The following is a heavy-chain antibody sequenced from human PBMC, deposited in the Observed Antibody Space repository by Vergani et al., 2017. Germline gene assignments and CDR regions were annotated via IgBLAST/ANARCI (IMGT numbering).Heavy chain of an antibody. Sequence: QVTLKESGPVLVKPTETLTLTCTVSGFSLSNARMGVSWIRQPPGKALEWLAHIFSNGEKSYKTSLKTRLTISKDTSKSQVVLIMTNMDPVDTATYYCARAGGNYDSSGYLSDFDYWGQGTLVTVSS. D-gene: IGHD3-22*01. J-gene: IGHJ4*02. CDR2: IFSNGEK. CDR3: ARAGGNYDSSGYLSDFDY. V-gene: IGHV2-26*01. CDR1: GFSLSNARMG.